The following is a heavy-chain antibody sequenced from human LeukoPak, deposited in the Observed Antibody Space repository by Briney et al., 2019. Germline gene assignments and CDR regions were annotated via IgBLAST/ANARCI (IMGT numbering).Heavy chain of an antibody. CDR1: GFTFSSYS. CDR2: ISSSSSYI. CDR3: ARDNPGDSSGYYLDY. J-gene: IGHJ4*02. Sequence: NPGGSLRLSCAASGFTFSSYSVNWVRQAPGKGLEWVSSISSSSSYIYYADSVKGRFTISRDNAKNSLYLQMNSLGAEDTAVYYCARDNPGDSSGYYLDYWGQGTLVTVSS. D-gene: IGHD3-22*01. V-gene: IGHV3-21*01.